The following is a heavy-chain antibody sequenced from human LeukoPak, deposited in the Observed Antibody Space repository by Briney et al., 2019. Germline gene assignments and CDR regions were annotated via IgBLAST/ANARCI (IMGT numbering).Heavy chain of an antibody. Sequence: GGSLRLSCAASGFTFSNYGMHWVCQAPGKGLEWVAVIWYDGSKTYYADSVKGRFTISRDNSKNTLYLQMSSLRAEDTAVYYCARDRYYGSENYYYYYYMDVWGKGTTVTVSS. CDR2: IWYDGSKT. CDR1: GFTFSNYG. V-gene: IGHV3-33*01. CDR3: ARDRYYGSENYYYYYYMDV. D-gene: IGHD3-10*01. J-gene: IGHJ6*03.